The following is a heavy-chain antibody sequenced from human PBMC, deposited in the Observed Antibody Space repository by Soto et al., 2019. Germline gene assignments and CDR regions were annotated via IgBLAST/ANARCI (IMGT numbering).Heavy chain of an antibody. CDR1: GYNFRNYW. CDR2: INWSGNCI. Sequence: GESLKISCKGSGYNFRNYWIGWVRQVPGKGLEWVSTINWSGNCIHYADSVRGRFTISRDNSKNTLYLQMNSLRAEDTAVYYCARDLPPTIFGVVDDYWGQGTLVTVSS. CDR3: ARDLPPTIFGVVDDY. V-gene: IGHV3-23*05. J-gene: IGHJ4*02. D-gene: IGHD3-3*01.